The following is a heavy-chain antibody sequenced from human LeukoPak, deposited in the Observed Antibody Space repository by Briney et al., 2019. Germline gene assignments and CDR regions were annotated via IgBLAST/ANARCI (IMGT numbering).Heavy chain of an antibody. Sequence: GGSLRLFCAASGFTFSTYTMNWVRHAPGKGLEWVSSISSSSIYIYYTDSVKGRFTISRDNARNSVCLQMNNLRAEDTAVYYCGGVNGDYERGGASDYWGQGTLVTVSS. CDR1: GFTFSTYT. J-gene: IGHJ4*02. D-gene: IGHD4-17*01. CDR2: ISSSSIYI. CDR3: GGVNGDYERGGASDY. V-gene: IGHV3-21*01.